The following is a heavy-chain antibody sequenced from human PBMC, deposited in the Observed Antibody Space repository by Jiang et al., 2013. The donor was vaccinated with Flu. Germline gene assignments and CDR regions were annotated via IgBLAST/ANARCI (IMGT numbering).Heavy chain of an antibody. CDR3: ARGLTYCGGDCYNF. D-gene: IGHD2-21*02. CDR2: T. Sequence: TSYAQKFQGRVTMTRDTSTSTVYMELSSLRSEDTAVYYCARGLTYCGGDCYNFWGQGTLVTVSS. J-gene: IGHJ4*02. V-gene: IGHV1-46*03.